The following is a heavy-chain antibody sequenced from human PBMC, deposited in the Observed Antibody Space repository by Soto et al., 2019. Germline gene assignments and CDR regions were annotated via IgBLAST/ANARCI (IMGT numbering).Heavy chain of an antibody. V-gene: IGHV3-48*03. CDR2: ISSSGSTI. Sequence: GGSLRLSCAASGFTFSSYEMNWVRQAPGKGLEWVSYISSSGSTIYYADSVKGRFTISRDNAKNSLYLQMNSLRAEDTAVYYCARDRQWLFLDAFDIWGQGTMATVSS. J-gene: IGHJ3*02. D-gene: IGHD6-19*01. CDR1: GFTFSSYE. CDR3: ARDRQWLFLDAFDI.